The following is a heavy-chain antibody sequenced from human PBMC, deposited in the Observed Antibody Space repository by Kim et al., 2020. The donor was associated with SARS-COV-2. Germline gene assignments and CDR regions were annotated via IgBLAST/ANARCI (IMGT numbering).Heavy chain of an antibody. D-gene: IGHD2-15*01. CDR3: ASNGVNCSGGSCFNWYFDL. J-gene: IGHJ2*01. Sequence: SVKVSCKASGGTFSSYAISWVRQAPGQGLEWMGGIIPIFGTANYAQKFQGRVTITADESTSTAYMELSSLRSEDTAVYYCASNGVNCSGGSCFNWYFDLWGRGTLVTVSS. CDR1: GGTFSSYA. V-gene: IGHV1-69*13. CDR2: IIPIFGTA.